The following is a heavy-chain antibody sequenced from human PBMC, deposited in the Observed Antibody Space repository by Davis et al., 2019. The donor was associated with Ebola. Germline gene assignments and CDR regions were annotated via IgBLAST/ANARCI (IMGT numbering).Heavy chain of an antibody. Sequence: AASVKVSCKASGYTFTSYAMHWARQAPGQRLEWMGWINAGNGNTKYSQKFQGRVTITRDTSASTAYMELSSLRSEDTAVYYCARGYCSGGSCLFDYWGQGTLVTVSS. CDR1: GYTFTSYA. D-gene: IGHD2-15*01. V-gene: IGHV1-3*01. CDR2: INAGNGNT. CDR3: ARGYCSGGSCLFDY. J-gene: IGHJ4*02.